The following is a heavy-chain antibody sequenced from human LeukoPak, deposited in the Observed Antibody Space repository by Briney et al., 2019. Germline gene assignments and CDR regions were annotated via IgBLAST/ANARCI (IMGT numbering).Heavy chain of an antibody. CDR2: IGTAGDT. D-gene: IGHD1-1*01. CDR3: ARVAKERVGGVYYFDY. Sequence: GGPLRLSCAASGFTFSDYDMHWVRQATGKGLEWVSAIGTAGDTYYTGSVKGRFTISRENAKNSLYLQMNSLRAGDTAVYYCARVAKERVGGVYYFDYWGQGTLVTVSS. CDR1: GFTFSDYD. J-gene: IGHJ4*02. V-gene: IGHV3-13*01.